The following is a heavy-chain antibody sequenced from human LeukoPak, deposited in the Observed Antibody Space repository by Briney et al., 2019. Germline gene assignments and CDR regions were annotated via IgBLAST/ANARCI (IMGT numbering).Heavy chain of an antibody. CDR3: AREGRYSSSWYDGEYFQH. CDR2: MNPNSGNT. CDR1: GYTFTSYD. D-gene: IGHD6-13*01. V-gene: IGHV1-8*01. J-gene: IGHJ1*01. Sequence: ASVKVSCKASGYTFTSYDINWVRQATGQGLEWMGWMNPNSGNTGYAQKFQGRVTMTRNTSISTAYMELSSLRSEDTAVYYCAREGRYSSSWYDGEYFQHWGQGTLVTVSS.